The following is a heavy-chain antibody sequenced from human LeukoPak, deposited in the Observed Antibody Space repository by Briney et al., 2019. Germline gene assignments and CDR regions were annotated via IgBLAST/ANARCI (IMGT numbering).Heavy chain of an antibody. D-gene: IGHD6-13*01. Sequence: SQTLSLTCTVSGGSISSGDYYWRWSRQPRGEGLEWIEYIYYSGSTYYNPSLKSRVTISVDTSKNQFSLKLSSVTAADTAVYYCARSHSIAAAGFLSDYWGQGTLVTVSS. CDR3: ARSHSIAAAGFLSDY. J-gene: IGHJ4*02. CDR1: GGSISSGDYY. V-gene: IGHV4-30-4*01. CDR2: IYYSGST.